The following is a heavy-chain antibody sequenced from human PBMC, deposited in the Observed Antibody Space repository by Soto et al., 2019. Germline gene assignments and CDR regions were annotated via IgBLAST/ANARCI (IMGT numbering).Heavy chain of an antibody. Sequence: EVQLVESGGGLVQPGRSLRLSCAASGFTFDDYAMHWVRQAPGKGLEWVSGISWNSGSIGYADSVKGRFTISRDNAKNSLYLRMNSLRAEDTALYYCAKDKEAVAGSYFDYWGQGTLVTVSS. CDR2: ISWNSGSI. CDR3: AKDKEAVAGSYFDY. CDR1: GFTFDDYA. J-gene: IGHJ4*02. D-gene: IGHD6-19*01. V-gene: IGHV3-9*01.